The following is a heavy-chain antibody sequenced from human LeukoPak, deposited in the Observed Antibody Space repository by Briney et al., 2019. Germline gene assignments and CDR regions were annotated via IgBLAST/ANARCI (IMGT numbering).Heavy chain of an antibody. Sequence: GGSLRLSCAASGFTFSSYWMSWVRQAPGKGLEWVANIKQDGSGKYYVDSVKGRFTISRDNAKNSLYLQMNSLRAEDTAVYYCARAMTYYYMDVWGKGTTVTVSS. V-gene: IGHV3-7*01. J-gene: IGHJ6*03. CDR1: GFTFSSYW. CDR3: ARAMTYYYMDV. CDR2: IKQDGSGK.